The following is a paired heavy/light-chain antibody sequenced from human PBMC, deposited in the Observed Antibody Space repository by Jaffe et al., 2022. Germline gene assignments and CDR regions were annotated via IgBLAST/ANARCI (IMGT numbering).Light chain of an antibody. CDR2: AAS. V-gene: IGKV1-39*01. CDR1: QSVTNY. J-gene: IGKJ1*01. CDR3: LQSYSVPAT. Sequence: DIQMTQSPSSLSASVGDRVTITCRASQSVTNYLNWYQQKPGKAPKHLIYAASSLQSGVPLRFSGSGSGTDFTLTISSLQPEDFATYYCLQSYSVPATFGQGTKVEI.
Heavy chain of an antibody. CDR3: ARDFDCSGGSCSPGDAFDI. J-gene: IGHJ3*02. D-gene: IGHD2-15*01. CDR2: INTDGDYT. V-gene: IGHV3-74*03. Sequence: EVQLVESGGGLVQPGESLKLSCAASGFTFSSYWMHWVRQAPGKGLVWVSRINTDGDYTSYADSVRGRFTISKDNAKNTLYLQMNSLRAEDTAIYYCARDFDCSGGSCSPGDAFDIWGQGTMVTVSS. CDR1: GFTFSSYW.